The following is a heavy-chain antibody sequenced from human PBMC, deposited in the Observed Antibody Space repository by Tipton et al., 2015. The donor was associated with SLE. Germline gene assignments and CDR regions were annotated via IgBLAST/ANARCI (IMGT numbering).Heavy chain of an antibody. Sequence: SLRLSCAASGFTFSDYYMTWIRQAPGKGLEWVSYISSSGSTIYYADSVKGRFTISRDNAKNSLYLQMNRLRAEDTAVYYCARQCCSGAGCYAFDYWGQGTLVTVSS. V-gene: IGHV3-11*01. D-gene: IGHD2-15*01. CDR3: ARQCCSGAGCYAFDY. CDR1: GFTFSDYY. J-gene: IGHJ4*02. CDR2: ISSSGSTI.